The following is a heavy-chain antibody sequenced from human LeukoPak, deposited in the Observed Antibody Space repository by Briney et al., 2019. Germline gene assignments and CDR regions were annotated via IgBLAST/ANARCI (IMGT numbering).Heavy chain of an antibody. CDR3: ARDLAWDAFDI. Sequence: GGSLRLSCAASGFTVNSNYMSWVRQAPGKGLEWVSAISTGGTTYYADSVQGRFTISRDNSKSTVYLQMNSLRAEDTAVYYCARDLAWDAFDIWGQGTMVTVSS. J-gene: IGHJ3*02. CDR1: GFTVNSNY. CDR2: ISTGGTT. V-gene: IGHV3-53*01.